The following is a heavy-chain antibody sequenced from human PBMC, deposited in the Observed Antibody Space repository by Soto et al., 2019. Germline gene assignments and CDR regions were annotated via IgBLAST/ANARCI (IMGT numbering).Heavy chain of an antibody. CDR3: ARAVEDIVLVPAITGTYNWLDP. V-gene: IGHV4-59*01. J-gene: IGHJ5*02. D-gene: IGHD2-2*01. Sequence: SETLSLTCTVYGVSISSYYWSWIRQPPGKGLEWIGYIHNSGSTNYNPSLKSRVTISIDTSKKQFSLKLSSVTAADTAVYYCARAVEDIVLVPAITGTYNWLDPWGQGTLVTVS. CDR1: GVSISSYY. CDR2: IHNSGST.